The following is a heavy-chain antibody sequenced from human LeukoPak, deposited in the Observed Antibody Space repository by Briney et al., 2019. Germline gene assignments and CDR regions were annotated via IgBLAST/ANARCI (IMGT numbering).Heavy chain of an antibody. Sequence: TASETLSLTCAVYGGSFSGYYWSWIRQPPGKGLEWIGEINHSGSTNYNPSLKSRVTISVDTSKNQFSLKLSSVTAADTAVYYCARLLGGHCGGDCSISPHFDYWGQGTLVTVSS. D-gene: IGHD2-21*01. CDR1: GGSFSGYY. CDR3: ARLLGGHCGGDCSISPHFDY. V-gene: IGHV4-34*01. J-gene: IGHJ4*02. CDR2: INHSGST.